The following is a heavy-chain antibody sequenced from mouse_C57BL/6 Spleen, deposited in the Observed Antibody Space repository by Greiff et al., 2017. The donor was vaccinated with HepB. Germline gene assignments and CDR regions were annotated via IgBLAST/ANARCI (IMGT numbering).Heavy chain of an antibody. Sequence: QVQLQQSGAELVKPGASVKLSCKASGYTFTEYTIHWVKQRSGQGLEWIGWFYPGSGSIKYNEKFKDKATLTADKSSSTVYMELSRLTSEDSAVYFCARHEDADGYYGVYYAMDYWGQGTSVTVSS. J-gene: IGHJ4*01. CDR2: FYPGSGSI. V-gene: IGHV1-62-2*01. CDR1: GYTFTEYT. D-gene: IGHD2-3*01. CDR3: ARHEDADGYYGVYYAMDY.